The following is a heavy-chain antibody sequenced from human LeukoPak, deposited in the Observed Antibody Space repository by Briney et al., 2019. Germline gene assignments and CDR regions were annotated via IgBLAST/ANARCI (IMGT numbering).Heavy chain of an antibody. J-gene: IGHJ5*02. V-gene: IGHV4-59*01. Sequence: SETLSLTCTVSGGSISSYYWSWIRQPPGKGLEWIGYIYYSGSTNYNPSLKSRVTISVDTSKNQFSLKLSSVTAADTAVYYCARDSPWFDPWGQGTLVTVSS. CDR1: GGSISSYY. CDR2: IYYSGST. CDR3: ARDSPWFDP.